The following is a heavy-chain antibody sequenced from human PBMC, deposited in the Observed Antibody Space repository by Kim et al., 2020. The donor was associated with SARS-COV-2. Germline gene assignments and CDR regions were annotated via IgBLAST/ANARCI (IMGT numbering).Heavy chain of an antibody. J-gene: IGHJ5*02. CDR2: IRNKANNYAT. Sequence: GGSLRLSCAASGFTFSGSAFHWVRQASGKGLEWVGRIRNKANNYATAYAASVKGRFTISRDDANNTAYLQMNSLKAEDTAVYYCTRLDDIVGRPVGPWGRGTLVTVST. V-gene: IGHV3-73*01. CDR3: TRLDDIVGRPVGP. CDR1: GFTFSGSA. D-gene: IGHD2-15*01.